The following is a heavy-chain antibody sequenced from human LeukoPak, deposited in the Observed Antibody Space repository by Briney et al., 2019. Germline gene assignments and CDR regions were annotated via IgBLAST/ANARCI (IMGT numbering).Heavy chain of an antibody. J-gene: IGHJ4*02. Sequence: ASVKVSCKASGYTFTSYGISWVRQAPGQGLEWMGWISAYNGNTNYAQKLQGRVTMTTDTSTSTAYMELRSLRSDDTAVYYCARVPRIVVVVAATDYWGQGTLVTVSS. CDR2: ISAYNGNT. V-gene: IGHV1-18*01. D-gene: IGHD2-15*01. CDR3: ARVPRIVVVVAATDY. CDR1: GYTFTSYG.